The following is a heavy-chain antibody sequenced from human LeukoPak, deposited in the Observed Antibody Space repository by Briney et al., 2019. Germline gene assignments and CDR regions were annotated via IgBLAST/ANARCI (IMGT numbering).Heavy chain of an antibody. D-gene: IGHD2/OR15-2a*01. J-gene: IGHJ4*02. Sequence: GGSLRLSCAASGFTFSSYSMNWVRQAPGKGLEWVSSISSSSSYIYYADPVKGRFTISRDNAKNSLYLQTNSLRAEDTAVYYCARDPGFSGYWGQGTLVTVSS. V-gene: IGHV3-21*01. CDR2: ISSSSSYI. CDR3: ARDPGFSGY. CDR1: GFTFSSYS.